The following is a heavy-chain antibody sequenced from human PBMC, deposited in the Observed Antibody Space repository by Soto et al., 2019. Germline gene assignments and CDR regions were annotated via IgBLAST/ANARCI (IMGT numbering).Heavy chain of an antibody. CDR2: IYYSGST. CDR3: ARDDRSSGYPIDY. CDR1: GGSISSGDYY. V-gene: IGHV4-30-4*02. D-gene: IGHD3-22*01. J-gene: IGHJ4*02. Sequence: PSETLSLTCTVSGGSISSGDYYWSWIRQPPGKGLEWIGYIYYSGSTYYNPSLKSRVTISVDTSKNQFSLKLSSVTAADTAVYYCARDDRSSGYPIDYWGQGTLVTVSS.